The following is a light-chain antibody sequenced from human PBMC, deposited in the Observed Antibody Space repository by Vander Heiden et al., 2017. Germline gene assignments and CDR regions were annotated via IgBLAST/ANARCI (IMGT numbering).Light chain of an antibody. V-gene: IGKV2-28*01. Sequence: DSVMTQSPLSLPVTPGEPASISCRSSQSLLHSNGYNYLDWYLQKPLQSPQLLIYLGSNRASGVPDRFSRSGSGTDFTLKISIVEAEDVGVYYCRQALQTPHTFGGWTKVEIK. J-gene: IGKJ4*01. CDR1: QSLLHSNGYNY. CDR3: RQALQTPHT. CDR2: LGS.